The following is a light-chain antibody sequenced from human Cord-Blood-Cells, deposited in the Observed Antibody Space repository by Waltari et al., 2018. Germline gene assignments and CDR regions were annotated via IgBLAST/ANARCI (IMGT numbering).Light chain of an antibody. CDR2: WAS. Sequence: DIVMTQSPDCLAVSLGERATINCKSSKSVLYSSNNKNYLAWYQHKPGQPPKLLIYWASTRESGVPDRFSGSGSGTDFTLTISSLQAEDVAVYYCQQYYSTPYSFGQGTKLEIK. V-gene: IGKV4-1*01. CDR1: KSVLYSSNNKNY. CDR3: QQYYSTPYS. J-gene: IGKJ2*03.